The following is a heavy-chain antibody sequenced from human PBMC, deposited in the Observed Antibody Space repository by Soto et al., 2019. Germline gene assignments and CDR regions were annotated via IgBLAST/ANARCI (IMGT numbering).Heavy chain of an antibody. J-gene: IGHJ4*02. CDR1: GFTFSSYA. CDR3: AKGVVVVAGPMYYFDY. D-gene: IGHD2-15*01. CDR2: IKGSGDST. V-gene: IGHV3-23*01. Sequence: EVQLLESGGGLVQPGGSLRLSCAASGFTFSSYAMSWVRQAPGKGLEWVSAIKGSGDSTHYADSVKGRFTISRDNSKKTLYLQMHSLRAEDTAVYYCAKGVVVVAGPMYYFDYWGQGTLVTVSS.